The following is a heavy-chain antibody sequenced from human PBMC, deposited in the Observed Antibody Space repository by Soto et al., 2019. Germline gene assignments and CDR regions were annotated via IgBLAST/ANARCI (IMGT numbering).Heavy chain of an antibody. CDR3: VSYYYGMDV. CDR1: GFTFSSYG. J-gene: IGHJ6*02. V-gene: IGHV3-30*03. Sequence: GGSLRLSCAASGFTFSSYGMHWVRQAPGKGLEWVAVISYDGSNKYYADSVKGRFTISRDNSKNTLYLQMNSLRAEDTAVYYCVSYYYGMDVWGQGTTVTV. CDR2: ISYDGSNK.